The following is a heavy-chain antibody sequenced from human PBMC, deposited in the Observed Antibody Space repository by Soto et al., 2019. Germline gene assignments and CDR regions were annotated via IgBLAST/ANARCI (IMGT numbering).Heavy chain of an antibody. D-gene: IGHD2-21*02. J-gene: IGHJ6*02. CDR2: INPNSGGT. CDR1: GYTFTGYY. Sequence: QVQLVQSGAEVKKPGASVKVSCKASGYTFTGYYMHWVRQAPGQGLEWMGWINPNSGGTNYAQKFQGWVTMTRDTSISTAYMERSRLRSDDTAVYYCARGTRLGGDCYSDCHYYYGMDVWGQGTTVTVSS. CDR3: ARGTRLGGDCYSDCHYYYGMDV. V-gene: IGHV1-2*04.